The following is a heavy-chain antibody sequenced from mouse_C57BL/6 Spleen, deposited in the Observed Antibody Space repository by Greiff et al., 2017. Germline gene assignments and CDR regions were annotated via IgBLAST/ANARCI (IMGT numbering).Heavy chain of an antibody. CDR3: ARGAQATDY. V-gene: IGHV1-69*01. Sequence: QVQLQQPGAELVMPGASVKLSCKASGYTFTSYWMHWVKQRPGQGLEWIGEIDPSDNYTNYNQKFKGKSTLTVDKSSSTAYMQLSSVTSEDSAVYCCARGAQATDYWGQGTTLTVSS. D-gene: IGHD3-2*02. J-gene: IGHJ2*01. CDR2: IDPSDNYT. CDR1: GYTFTSYW.